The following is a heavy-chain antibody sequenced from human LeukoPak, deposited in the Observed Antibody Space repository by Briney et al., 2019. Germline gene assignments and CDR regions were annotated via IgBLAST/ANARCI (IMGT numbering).Heavy chain of an antibody. D-gene: IGHD3-3*01. V-gene: IGHV4-34*01. J-gene: IGHJ5*02. CDR3: ARGTYYDFWSGRYFNWFDP. CDR2: INHSGST. Sequence: RSSETLSLTCAVYGGSFSGYYWSWIRQPPGKGLEWIGEINHSGSTNYNPSLKSRVTISVDTSKNQFSLKLSSVTAADTAVYYCARGTYYDFWSGRYFNWFDPWGQGTLVTVSS. CDR1: GGSFSGYY.